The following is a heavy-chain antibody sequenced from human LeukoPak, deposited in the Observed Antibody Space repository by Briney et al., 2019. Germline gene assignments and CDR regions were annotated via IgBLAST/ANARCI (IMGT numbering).Heavy chain of an antibody. CDR2: IYHSGST. CDR1: GGSISSGGYY. CDR3: ASIPSYYFDY. D-gene: IGHD6-6*01. J-gene: IGHJ4*02. V-gene: IGHV4-30-2*01. Sequence: SETLSLTCTVSGGSISSGGYYWSWIRQPPGKGLEWIGYIYHSGSTFYNPSFKSRVTVSVDRSKNQFSLKLSSVTAADTAVYYCASIPSYYFDYWGQGTLVTVSS.